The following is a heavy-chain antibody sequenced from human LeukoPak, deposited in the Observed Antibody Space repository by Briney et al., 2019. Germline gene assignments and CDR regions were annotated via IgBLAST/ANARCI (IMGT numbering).Heavy chain of an antibody. CDR3: VHNGRYCSGGTCYSLAFDY. CDR2: IYWDDDR. CDR1: GFSLSTSGVG. J-gene: IGHJ4*02. V-gene: IGHV2-5*02. D-gene: IGHD2-15*01. Sequence: ESGPTLVKPTQTLALTCTFSGFSLSTSGVGVGWIRQPPGKALEWLAVIYWDDDRRFSPSLKNRLTITKDTSKNQVVLTMTNMDPVDTATYFCVHNGRYCSGGTCYSLAFDYWGQGTLVSVSS.